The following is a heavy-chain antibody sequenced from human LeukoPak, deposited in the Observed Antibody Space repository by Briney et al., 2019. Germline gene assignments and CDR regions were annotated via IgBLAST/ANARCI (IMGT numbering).Heavy chain of an antibody. J-gene: IGHJ6*03. D-gene: IGHD3-22*01. CDR3: AREVHYYDSSGYKYYYYYMDV. CDR2: IYYSGST. V-gene: IGHV4-59*01. Sequence: PSETLSLTCTVSGGSISSYYWSWIRQPPGKGLEWIGYIYYSGSTNYNPSLKSRVTISVDTSKNQFSLKLSSVTAADTAVYYCAREVHYYDSSGYKYYYYYMDVWGKGTTVTISS. CDR1: GGSISSYY.